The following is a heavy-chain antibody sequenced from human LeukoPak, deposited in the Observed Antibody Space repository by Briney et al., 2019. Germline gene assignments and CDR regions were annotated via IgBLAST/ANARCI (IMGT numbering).Heavy chain of an antibody. CDR2: IYTSGST. CDR3: AKGAGPPWFDP. V-gene: IGHV4-4*07. J-gene: IGHJ5*02. CDR1: GGSFSIYY. D-gene: IGHD6-19*01. Sequence: PSETLSLTCTVSGGSFSIYYWTWIRQPAGKGLEWIGRIYTSGSTNYNPSLKSRVTMSVDTSKNQFSLKLSSVTAADTAVYYCAKGAGPPWFDPWGQGTLVTVSS.